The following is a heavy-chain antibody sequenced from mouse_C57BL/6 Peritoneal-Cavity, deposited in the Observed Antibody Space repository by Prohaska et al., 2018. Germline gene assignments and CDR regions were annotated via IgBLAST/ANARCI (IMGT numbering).Heavy chain of an antibody. D-gene: IGHD2-1*01. CDR3: ACNYDAMDY. J-gene: IGHJ4*01. V-gene: IGHV1-61*01. CDR1: GYTFTSYW. CDR2: IYPSDSEN. Sequence: QVQLQQPGAELVRPGSSVKLSCKASGYTFTSYWMDWVKQRPGQGLEWIGNIYPSDSENYYNQKYKDKATLTVDKTSSTAYRQLSSLTSEDSAVYYCACNYDAMDYWGQGTSVTVSS.